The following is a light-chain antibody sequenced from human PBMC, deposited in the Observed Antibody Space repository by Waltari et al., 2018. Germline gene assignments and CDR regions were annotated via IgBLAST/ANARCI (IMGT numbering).Light chain of an antibody. CDR3: SSYTRSSSYV. V-gene: IGLV2-14*01. CDR2: DVS. CDR1: SSDIGGANF. Sequence: QSALTQPASVSGSPEQSITISCTGTSSDIGGANFVHWYQQHPGKAPKLIFFDVSDRPSGVSNRFSGSKSGNSASLTISGLQAEDEADYYCSSYTRSSSYVFGTGTKVTVL. J-gene: IGLJ1*01.